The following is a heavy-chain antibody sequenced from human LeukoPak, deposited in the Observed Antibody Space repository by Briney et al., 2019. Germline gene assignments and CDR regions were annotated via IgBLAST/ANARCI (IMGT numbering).Heavy chain of an antibody. CDR2: IIPIFGTA. D-gene: IGHD2-2*01. CDR1: GGTFSSYA. Sequence: ASVKVPCKASGGTFSSYAISWVRQAPGQGLEWMGGIIPIFGTANYAQKFQGRVTITTDESTSTAYMELSSLRSEDTAVYYCASRTSRYYFDYWGQGTLVTVSS. V-gene: IGHV1-69*05. CDR3: ASRTSRYYFDY. J-gene: IGHJ4*02.